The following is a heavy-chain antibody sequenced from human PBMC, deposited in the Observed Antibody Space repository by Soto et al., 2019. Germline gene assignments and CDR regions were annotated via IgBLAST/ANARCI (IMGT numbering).Heavy chain of an antibody. CDR3: ARESHGSGSPSFDY. CDR1: GFTFSSYW. V-gene: IGHV3-7*01. CDR2: IKQDGSEK. J-gene: IGHJ4*02. D-gene: IGHD3-10*01. Sequence: GGSLRLSCAASGFTFSSYWMSWVRQAPGKGLEWVANIKQDGSEKYYVDSVKGRFTISRDNAKNSLYLQMNSLRAEDTAVYYCARESHGSGSPSFDYWGQGTLVTVSS.